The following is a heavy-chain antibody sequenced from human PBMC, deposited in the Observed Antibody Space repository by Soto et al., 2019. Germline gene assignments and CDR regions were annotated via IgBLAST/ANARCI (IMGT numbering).Heavy chain of an antibody. CDR1: GFTFSDYS. J-gene: IGHJ4*02. CDR3: AKDNRVYQLHYYFGY. CDR2: ISGSGGNT. V-gene: IGHV3-23*01. D-gene: IGHD2-2*01. Sequence: GGSLRLSCAASGFTFSDYSMSWVRQAPGKGLEWVSAISGSGGNTYYADSVKGRFTISRDNSKNTLYLQMNSLRAEDTAIYYYAKDNRVYQLHYYFGYWGQGTLVTVSS.